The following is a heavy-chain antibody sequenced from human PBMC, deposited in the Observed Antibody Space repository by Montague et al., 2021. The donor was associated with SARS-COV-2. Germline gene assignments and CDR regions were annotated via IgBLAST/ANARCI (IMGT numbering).Heavy chain of an antibody. CDR2: IYYSGST. J-gene: IGHJ4*02. D-gene: IGHD3-3*01. Sequence: TLSLTCTVSGGSISSGGYYWSWIRQPPGKGLEWIGYIYYSGSTYYNPSLKSRVTTSVDTSKNQFSLKLSSVTAADTAVYYCARAGGKKTTFGVVISYFDYWGQGTLVTVSS. CDR1: GGSISSGGYY. CDR3: ARAGGKKTTFGVVISYFDY. V-gene: IGHV4-31*03.